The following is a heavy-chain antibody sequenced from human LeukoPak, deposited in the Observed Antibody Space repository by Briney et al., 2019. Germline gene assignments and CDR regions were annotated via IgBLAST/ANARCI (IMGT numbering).Heavy chain of an antibody. D-gene: IGHD3-9*01. CDR3: AKARRYFDWLYFDY. Sequence: PGGSLRLSCAASGFTFDDYGMSWVRQAPGKGLEWVSAISGSGGSTYYADSVKGRFTISRDNSKNTLYLQMNSLRAEDTAVYYCAKARRYFDWLYFDYWGQGTLVTVSS. J-gene: IGHJ4*02. CDR1: GFTFDDYG. CDR2: ISGSGGST. V-gene: IGHV3-23*01.